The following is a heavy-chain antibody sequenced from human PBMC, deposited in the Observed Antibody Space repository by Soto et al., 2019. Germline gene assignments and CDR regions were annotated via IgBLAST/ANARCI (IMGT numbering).Heavy chain of an antibody. CDR2: INPNSGNI. V-gene: IGHV1-8*01. J-gene: IGHJ4*02. Sequence: EASVKVSCKASGNTFTSYDINWVRQATGHGLEWMGWINPNSGNIGYAQKFQGRVTMTRDTAIRTAYMEVSRLRSDDTAVYYCARGRASGSYYLLDYWGQGPLVTVSS. CDR3: ARGRASGSYYLLDY. CDR1: GNTFTSYD. D-gene: IGHD3-10*01.